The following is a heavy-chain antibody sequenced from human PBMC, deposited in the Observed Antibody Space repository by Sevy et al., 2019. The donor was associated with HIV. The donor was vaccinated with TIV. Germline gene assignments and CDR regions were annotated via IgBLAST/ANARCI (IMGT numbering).Heavy chain of an antibody. J-gene: IGHJ4*02. D-gene: IGHD2-8*01. Sequence: GGSLRLSCAASGFYFSIYSMSWVRQAPGKGLEWVSTLSFGCGKINYADSVKGRFTISRDNSKSSVYLQMNNMRVEDTAVYYCAREGCTKPHDYWGQRTLVTVSS. V-gene: IGHV3-23*01. CDR2: LSFGCGKI. CDR1: GFYFSIYS. CDR3: AREGCTKPHDY.